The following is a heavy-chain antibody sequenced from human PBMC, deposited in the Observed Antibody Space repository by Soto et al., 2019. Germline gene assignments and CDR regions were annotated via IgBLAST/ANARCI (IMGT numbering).Heavy chain of an antibody. Sequence: EVQLAESGGGLVQPGGSLRLSCVASGFTLSSYAMNWVRQAPGKGLEWVSYISSSSSNIQYAGSVKGRFTISRDNAKNSLYLQMNSLRDDDTAVYFCARDCSLGNRWCRWFDPWGQGTLVTVSS. D-gene: IGHD2-8*02. CDR1: GFTLSSYA. CDR2: ISSSSSNI. V-gene: IGHV3-48*02. J-gene: IGHJ5*02. CDR3: ARDCSLGNRWCRWFDP.